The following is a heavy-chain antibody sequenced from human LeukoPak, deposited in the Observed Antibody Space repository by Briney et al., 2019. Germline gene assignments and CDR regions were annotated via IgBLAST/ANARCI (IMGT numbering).Heavy chain of an antibody. Sequence: PGGSLRLSCAASGFTFSDNYMSWIRQAPGKGLEWVSYISSSGGTIYYADSVKGRFTMSRDNAKNSLYLQMNSLGAEDTAVYYCARYSSTPSRAFDIWGQGTLVTVSS. D-gene: IGHD6-13*01. CDR3: ARYSSTPSRAFDI. V-gene: IGHV3-11*04. CDR1: GFTFSDNY. J-gene: IGHJ3*02. CDR2: ISSSGGTI.